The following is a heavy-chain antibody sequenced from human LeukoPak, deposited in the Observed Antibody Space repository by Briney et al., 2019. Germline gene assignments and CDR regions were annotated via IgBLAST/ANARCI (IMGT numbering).Heavy chain of an antibody. J-gene: IGHJ4*02. CDR1: GFTFSNYE. CDR2: ISRSGSTI. CDR3: ARDSPAIAVALDY. Sequence: GGSLRLSCAASGFTFSNYEMNWVRQAPGKGLEWVSYISRSGSTIYYADSVKGRFTISGDNAKNSLYLQMNSLRAEDTAVYYCARDSPAIAVALDYWGQGTLVTVSS. V-gene: IGHV3-48*03. D-gene: IGHD6-19*01.